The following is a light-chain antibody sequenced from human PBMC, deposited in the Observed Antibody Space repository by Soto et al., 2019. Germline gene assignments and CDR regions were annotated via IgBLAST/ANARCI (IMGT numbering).Light chain of an antibody. CDR2: GAS. Sequence: EIVMTQSPATPSVSPGERATLSCRASQSVSSNLAWYQQKPGQAPWLLIYGASTRSTGIPARFSRSGSGTEFTLTISSLQAEDFAVYYCQQHNSWPQTLGQGTKVDIK. CDR1: QSVSSN. CDR3: QQHNSWPQT. V-gene: IGKV3-15*01. J-gene: IGKJ1*01.